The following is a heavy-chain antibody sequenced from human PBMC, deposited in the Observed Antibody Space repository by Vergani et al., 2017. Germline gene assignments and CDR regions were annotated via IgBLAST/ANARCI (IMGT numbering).Heavy chain of an antibody. CDR1: GFTFIMHA. D-gene: IGHD6-19*01. CDR3: AKVGRSEVAGTFGAFDI. V-gene: IGHV3-23*01. CDR2: LSASDRRT. Sequence: EVQLLESGGDLVQPGGSLRLSCAASGFTFIMHAMSWVRQAPGKGLEWVSTLSASDRRTHYADSVKGRFTISRDISKNTLFLHMNILRPEDTAVYYCAKVGRSEVAGTFGAFDIWGQGTMVTVSS. J-gene: IGHJ3*02.